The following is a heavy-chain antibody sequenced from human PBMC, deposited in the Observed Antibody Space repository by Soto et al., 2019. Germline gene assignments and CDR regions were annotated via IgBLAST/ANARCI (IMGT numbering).Heavy chain of an antibody. CDR3: ARAVCSSTSCFNNWFDP. D-gene: IGHD2-2*01. Sequence: SETLSLTCAVSGGSISSSNWWSFVRQPPGKGLEWIGEIYHSGSTNYNPSLKSRVTISVDKSKNQFSLKLSSVTAADTAVYSCARAVCSSTSCFNNWFDPWGQGTLVTVSS. V-gene: IGHV4-4*02. CDR1: GGSISSSNW. CDR2: IYHSGST. J-gene: IGHJ5*02.